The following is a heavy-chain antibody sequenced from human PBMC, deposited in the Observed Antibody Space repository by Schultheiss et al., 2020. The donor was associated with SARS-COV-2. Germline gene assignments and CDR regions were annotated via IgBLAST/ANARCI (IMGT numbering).Heavy chain of an antibody. D-gene: IGHD6-19*01. V-gene: IGHV3-23*01. CDR3: ARGVWYSSGWNYYYYGMDV. CDR1: GFTFSSYA. CDR2: ISGSGGST. J-gene: IGHJ6*02. Sequence: GGSLRLSCAASGFTFSSYAMSWVRQAPGKGLEWVSAISGSGGSTYYADSVKGRFTISRENAKNSLYLQMNSLRAGDTAVYYCARGVWYSSGWNYYYYGMDVWGQGTTVTVSS.